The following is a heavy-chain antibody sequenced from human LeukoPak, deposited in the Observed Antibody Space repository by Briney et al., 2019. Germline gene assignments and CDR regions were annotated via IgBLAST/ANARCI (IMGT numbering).Heavy chain of an antibody. CDR3: ARSPLGYCSGNSCSYFEY. CDR1: GYSFTSYW. Sequence: GESLKISCKGSGYSFTSYWIGWVRQMPGKGLEWMGIISPGDSDTRYSPSFQGQVTISADKSISTAYLQWSSLKASDTAMYYCARSPLGYCSGNSCSYFEYWGQGTLVTVSS. CDR2: ISPGDSDT. J-gene: IGHJ4*02. V-gene: IGHV5-51*01. D-gene: IGHD2-15*01.